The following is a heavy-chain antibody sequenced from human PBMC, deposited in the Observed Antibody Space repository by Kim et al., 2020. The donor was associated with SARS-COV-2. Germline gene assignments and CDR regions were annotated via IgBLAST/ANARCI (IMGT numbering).Heavy chain of an antibody. J-gene: IGHJ6*03. D-gene: IGHD1-26*01. CDR1: GGSVSDSY. V-gene: IGHV4-59*02. CDR3: ARDPYCGPYYYMDV. Sequence: SETLSLTCAVSGGSVSDSYWSWVRQPPGRGLEWIGFIYYSGNTNYNPSLKSRVTISVDTSKNQFSLELTSVTAADSAVYYCARDPYCGPYYYMDVWGKGTTVTVSS. CDR2: IYYSGNT.